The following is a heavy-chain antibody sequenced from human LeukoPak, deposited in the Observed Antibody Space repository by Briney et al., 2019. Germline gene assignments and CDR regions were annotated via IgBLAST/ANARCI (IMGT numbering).Heavy chain of an antibody. CDR3: VRPDRIFGVPAAFDA. CDR2: IIPKYSAS. Sequence: SVRVSCKASGGSFSDYPINWVRQAPGQGLEWLGGIIPKYSASNYAQAFQGRVTITADESTNTVYMEMSGLRPDDTAVYYCVRPDRIFGVPAAFDAWGQGTLVAVSS. D-gene: IGHD3-3*02. CDR1: GGSFSDYP. J-gene: IGHJ3*01. V-gene: IGHV1-69*01.